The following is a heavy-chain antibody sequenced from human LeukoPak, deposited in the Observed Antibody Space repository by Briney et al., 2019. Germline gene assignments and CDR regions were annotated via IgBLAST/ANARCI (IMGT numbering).Heavy chain of an antibody. CDR1: GFTFDDYA. CDR2: ISGDGGST. Sequence: PGGSLRLSCAASGFTFDDYAMHWVRQPPGKSLEWVSLISGDGGSTYYADSVKGRFTVSRDNAENSLYLQMNSLRADDTAVYYCARDLDYWGQGTLVTVSS. CDR3: ARDLDY. J-gene: IGHJ4*02. V-gene: IGHV3-43*02.